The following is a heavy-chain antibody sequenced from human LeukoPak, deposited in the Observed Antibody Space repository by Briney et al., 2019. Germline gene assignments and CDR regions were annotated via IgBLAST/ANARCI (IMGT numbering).Heavy chain of an antibody. D-gene: IGHD4-17*01. CDR1: GYTFTGYY. V-gene: IGHV1-18*04. Sequence: ASVKVSCKASGYTFTGYYMHWVRQAPGQGLEWMGWISAYNGDTKYAQKFQGRVTMTTDTSTSTAYMDLMSLRPDDTAVYYCARDYGDLGGDYWGQGTLVTVSS. J-gene: IGHJ4*02. CDR2: ISAYNGDT. CDR3: ARDYGDLGGDY.